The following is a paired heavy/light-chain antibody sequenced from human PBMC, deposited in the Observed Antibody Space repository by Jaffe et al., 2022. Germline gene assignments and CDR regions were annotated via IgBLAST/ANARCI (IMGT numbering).Light chain of an antibody. V-gene: IGKV3-15*01. CDR1: QNIRSN. CDR2: GAS. CDR3: QQYDNWPPWT. J-gene: IGKJ1*01. Sequence: EIVMTQSPATLSVSPGEGATLSCRASQNIRSNLAWYQHKPGQVPSLLIYGASTRATGVPARFSGSGFGTEFTLTISSLQSEDFAVYFCQQYDNWPPWTFGQGTKVEIK.
Heavy chain of an antibody. CDR2: INGRGTII. Sequence: EVQLVESGGGFIEPGGSLRLSCVASGFTFSTYEMHWVRQAPGRGLEWISYINGRGTIIHYSDSVRGRFTISRDNAKNSLYLQMNRLRAEDSALYYCVRDCYVDSGGFPYYFDLWGRGTLVTVSS. CDR1: GFTFSTYE. J-gene: IGHJ4*02. CDR3: VRDCYVDSGGFPYYFDL. D-gene: IGHD3-22*01. V-gene: IGHV3-48*03.